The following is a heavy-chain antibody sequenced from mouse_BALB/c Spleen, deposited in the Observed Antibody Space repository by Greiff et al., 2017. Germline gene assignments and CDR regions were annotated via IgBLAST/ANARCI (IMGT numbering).Heavy chain of an antibody. CDR3: ARDYRYWFAY. V-gene: IGHV3-6*02. J-gene: IGHJ3*01. CDR2: ISYDGSN. Sequence: EVKLVESGPGLVKPSQSLSLTCSVTGYSITSGYYWNWIRQFPGNKLEWMGYISYDGSNNYNPSLKNRISITRDTSKNQFFLKLNSVTTEDTATYYCARDYRYWFAYWGQGTLVTVSA. CDR1: GYSITSGYY. D-gene: IGHD2-14*01.